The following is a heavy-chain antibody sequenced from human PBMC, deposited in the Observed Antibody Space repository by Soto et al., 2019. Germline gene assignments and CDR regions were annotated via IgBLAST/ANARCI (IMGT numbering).Heavy chain of an antibody. CDR3: AKDSNKYSSSLRGRYFDY. D-gene: IGHD3-22*01. Sequence: EVQLLESGGGLVQRGGSQRLSCAASGFTFTSYVMSWVRQAPGKGLEWVAGISGGGSTAFYADSVKGRFTISRDNAKNTVVLQMDSLRAEDTAIYYCAKDSNKYSSSLRGRYFDYWGQGTPVTVSS. J-gene: IGHJ4*02. CDR2: ISGGGSTA. CDR1: GFTFTSYV. V-gene: IGHV3-23*01.